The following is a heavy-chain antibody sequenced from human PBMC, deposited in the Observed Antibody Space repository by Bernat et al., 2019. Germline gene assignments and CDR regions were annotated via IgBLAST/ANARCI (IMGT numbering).Heavy chain of an antibody. V-gene: IGHV3-21*01. CDR2: ISSSGTYI. D-gene: IGHD3-10*01. CDR3: ARGSGNYGHYYFDS. CDR1: GFTFTCCS. Sequence: EVQLVESGGGLVKPGGSLTLSCAASGFTFTCCSMNWVRQAPGKGLEWVSSISSSGTYIYYAASVKGRFTISRDNARNSLYLQMNSLRADDTAVYYCARGSGNYGHYYFDSWGQGTLVTVSS. J-gene: IGHJ4*02.